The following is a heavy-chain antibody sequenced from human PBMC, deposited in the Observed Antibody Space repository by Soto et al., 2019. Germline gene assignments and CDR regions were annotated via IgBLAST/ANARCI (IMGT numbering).Heavy chain of an antibody. V-gene: IGHV3-49*03. CDR3: ARVSCTSTNCLYYFDS. CDR2: IRSKDFGGTR. Sequence: PVGSLRLSCTASGFTFGDCAMSWFRQAPGKGLEWVGFIRSKDFGGTREYAASVKGRFTISRDDSQSIAYLQMNSLKTEDTAMYYCARVSCTSTNCLYYFDSWGQGTLVTVSS. D-gene: IGHD2-2*01. CDR1: GFTFGDCA. J-gene: IGHJ4*02.